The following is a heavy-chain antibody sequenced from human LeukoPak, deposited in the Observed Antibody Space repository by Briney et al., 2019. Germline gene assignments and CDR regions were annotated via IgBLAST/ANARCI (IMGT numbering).Heavy chain of an antibody. CDR2: IYTSGST. Sequence: PLETLSLTCTVSGGSISSYYWSWIRQPPGKGLEWMGYIYTSGSTNYNPSLKRRVTISVDTSKNQFSLKLSSVTAADTAVYYCARHRAYYDFWSGYYTEDYYMDVWGKGTTVTVSS. J-gene: IGHJ6*03. CDR1: GGSISSYY. D-gene: IGHD3-3*01. V-gene: IGHV4-4*09. CDR3: ARHRAYYDFWSGYYTEDYYMDV.